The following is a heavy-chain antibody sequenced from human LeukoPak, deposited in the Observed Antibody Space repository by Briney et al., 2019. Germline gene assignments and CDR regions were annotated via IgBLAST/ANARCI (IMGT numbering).Heavy chain of an antibody. J-gene: IGHJ4*02. CDR1: GYTFTSYG. V-gene: IGHV1-18*01. CDR2: ISAYNGNT. D-gene: IGHD3-22*01. Sequence: GASVKVSCKASGYTFTSYGISWVRQAPGQGLEWMGWISAYNGNTNYAQKLQGRVTVTTDTSTSTAYMELRSLRSDDTAVYYCARDGQYYYDSSGNDYWGQGTLVTVSS. CDR3: ARDGQYYYDSSGNDY.